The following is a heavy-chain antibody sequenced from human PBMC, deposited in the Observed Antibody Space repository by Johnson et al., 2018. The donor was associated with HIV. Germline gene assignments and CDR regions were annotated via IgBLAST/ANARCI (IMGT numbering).Heavy chain of an antibody. CDR3: AKDVYGGNSEVGTFDV. V-gene: IGHV3-9*01. Sequence: VQLVESGGGVVQPGRSLTLSCAASGFTFNKFAMHWVRQAPGKGLEWVSGISWNSGSIGYADSVKGRFTISRDNAKSSLYLQMNSLRAEDTAFYYCAKDVYGGNSEVGTFDVWGQGTMVTVSS. D-gene: IGHD4-23*01. CDR1: GFTFNKFA. CDR2: ISWNSGSI. J-gene: IGHJ3*01.